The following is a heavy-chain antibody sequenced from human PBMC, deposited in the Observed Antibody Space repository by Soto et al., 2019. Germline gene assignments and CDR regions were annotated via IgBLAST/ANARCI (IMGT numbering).Heavy chain of an antibody. CDR1: GGSIRRYIYY. D-gene: IGHD2-8*02. CDR2: IYESGST. J-gene: IGHJ4*02. Sequence: WETLSLTCTVSGGSIRRYIYYWAWIRQPPGKGLEWIGSIYESGSTYYYPSLKSRVTISVDTSKTQFSLKLTSVTAADTAVYYCSRHRHLVALFDYWGQGTLVLGSS. V-gene: IGHV4-39*01. CDR3: SRHRHLVALFDY.